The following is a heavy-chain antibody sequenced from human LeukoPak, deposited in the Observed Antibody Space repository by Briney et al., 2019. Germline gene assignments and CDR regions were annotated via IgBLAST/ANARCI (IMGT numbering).Heavy chain of an antibody. J-gene: IGHJ4*02. V-gene: IGHV4-59*01. CDR2: IYYSGST. CDR3: ARRGYCDSSGYYFDY. CDR1: GGSISSYY. Sequence: SETLSLTCTVSGGSISSYYWSWIRQPPGKGLEWIGYIYYSGSTNYNPSLKSRVTISVDTSKNQFSLKLSSVTAADTAVYYCARRGYCDSSGYYFDYWGQGTLVTVSS. D-gene: IGHD3-22*01.